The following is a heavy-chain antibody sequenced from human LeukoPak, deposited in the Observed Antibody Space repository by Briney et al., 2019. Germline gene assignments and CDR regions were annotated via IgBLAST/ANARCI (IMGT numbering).Heavy chain of an antibody. J-gene: IGHJ6*03. CDR2: IYYSGST. CDR1: GGSISSYY. Sequence: SETLSLTCTVSGGSISSYYWSWIRQPPGRGLEWIGYIYYSGSTNYNPSLKSRVTISVDTSKNQFSLKLSSVTAADTAVYYCARIVPRYYYMDVWAKGPRSPSP. CDR3: ARIVPRYYYMDV. V-gene: IGHV4-59*01. D-gene: IGHD6-6*01.